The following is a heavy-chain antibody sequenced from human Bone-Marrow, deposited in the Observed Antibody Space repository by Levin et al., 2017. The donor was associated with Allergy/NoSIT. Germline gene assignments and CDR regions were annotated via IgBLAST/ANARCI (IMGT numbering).Heavy chain of an antibody. J-gene: IGHJ4*02. V-gene: IGHV1-69*13. CDR3: ARVSSYSNYWSPATYYFDY. CDR1: GGTFSSYA. Sequence: SVKVSCKASGGTFSSYAISWVRQAPGQGLEWMGGIIPIFGTANYAQKFQGRVTITADESTSTAYMELSSLRSEDTAVYYCARVSSYSNYWSPATYYFDYWGQGTLVTVSS. D-gene: IGHD4-11*01. CDR2: IIPIFGTA.